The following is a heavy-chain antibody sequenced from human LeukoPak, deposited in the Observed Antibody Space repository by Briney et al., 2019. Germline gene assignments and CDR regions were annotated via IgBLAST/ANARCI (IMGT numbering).Heavy chain of an antibody. J-gene: IGHJ4*02. CDR3: ARHAIDSSGYYLDYFDY. CDR2: IYYSGTT. CDR1: GGSVSSGSYY. D-gene: IGHD3-22*01. V-gene: IGHV4-61*01. Sequence: SETLFLTCSVSGGSVSSGSYYWSWIRKPPGKGLERIGNIYYSGTTNYNPSLKSRVTISLDTSKNQFSLKLSSVTAADTAVYYCARHAIDSSGYYLDYFDYWGQGTLVTVSS.